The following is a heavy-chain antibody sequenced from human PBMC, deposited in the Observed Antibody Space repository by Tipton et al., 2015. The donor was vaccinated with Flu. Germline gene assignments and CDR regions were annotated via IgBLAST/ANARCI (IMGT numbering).Heavy chain of an antibody. CDR1: GGSISSYY. Sequence: TLSLTCTVSGGSISSYYWSWIRQPPGKGLEWIGYIYYSGSTNYNPSLKSRVTISVDTSKNQFSLKLSSGTAADTAVYYCARDTVGANYFDYWGQGTLVTVSS. V-gene: IGHV4-59*12. J-gene: IGHJ4*02. CDR2: IYYSGST. CDR3: ARDTVGANYFDY. D-gene: IGHD1-26*01.